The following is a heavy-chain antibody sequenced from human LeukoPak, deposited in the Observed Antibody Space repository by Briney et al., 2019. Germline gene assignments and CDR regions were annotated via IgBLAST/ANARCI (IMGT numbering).Heavy chain of an antibody. D-gene: IGHD4-11*01. CDR1: GFTFSDYY. CDR2: ISSSGSTI. Sequence: GGSLRLSCAASGFTFSDYYMSWIRQAPGKGLEWVSYISSSGSTIYYADSVKGRFTISRHNAKNSLYLQLNSLRAEDTAVYYCVRLYDDYTNGHFDSWGQGTLVTVSS. CDR3: VRLYDDYTNGHFDS. V-gene: IGHV3-11*04. J-gene: IGHJ4*02.